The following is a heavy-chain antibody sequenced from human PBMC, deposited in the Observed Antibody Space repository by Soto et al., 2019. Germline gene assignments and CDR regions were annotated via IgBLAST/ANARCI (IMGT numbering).Heavy chain of an antibody. CDR2: IYPGDSDT. V-gene: IGHV5-51*01. Sequence: PGESLKISCKGFGYSFTSYWIGWVRQMPGKGLEWMGIIYPGDSDTRYSPSFQGQVTISADKSISTAYLQWSSLKASDTAMYYCARHLPYYYDSSAYLQGYFDYWGQGTLVTVSS. CDR1: GYSFTSYW. CDR3: ARHLPYYYDSSAYLQGYFDY. J-gene: IGHJ4*02. D-gene: IGHD3-22*01.